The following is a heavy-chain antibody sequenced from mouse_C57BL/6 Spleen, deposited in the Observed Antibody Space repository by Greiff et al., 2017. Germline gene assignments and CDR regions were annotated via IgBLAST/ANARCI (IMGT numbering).Heavy chain of an antibody. CDR2: IYPRSGNT. CDR3: ARWELGQGY. CDR1: GYTFTSYG. D-gene: IGHD4-1*01. J-gene: IGHJ2*01. V-gene: IGHV1-81*01. Sequence: VMLVESGAELVRPGASVKLSCKASGYTFTSYGISWVKQRTGQGLEWIGEIYPRSGNTYYNEKFKGKATLTADKSSSTAYMELRSLTSEDSAVYFCARWELGQGYWGQGTTLTVSS.